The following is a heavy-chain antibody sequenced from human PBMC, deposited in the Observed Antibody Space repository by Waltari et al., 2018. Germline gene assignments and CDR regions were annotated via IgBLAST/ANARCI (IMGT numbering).Heavy chain of an antibody. CDR3: ARAWISLILGATSAFDI. Sequence: QVQLQQWGAGLLKPSETLSLTCAVYGGSFSGYYWSWIRTPQGKGLEWIGEINHSGSTNYNPSLKSRVTISVDTSKNQFSLKLSSVTAADTAVYYCARAWISLILGATSAFDIWGQGTMVTVS. J-gene: IGHJ3*02. CDR1: GGSFSGYY. CDR2: INHSGST. D-gene: IGHD1-26*01. V-gene: IGHV4-34*01.